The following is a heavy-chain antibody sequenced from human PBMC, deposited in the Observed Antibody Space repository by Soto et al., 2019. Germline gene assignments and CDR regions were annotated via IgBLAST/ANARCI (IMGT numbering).Heavy chain of an antibody. Sequence: GGSLRLSCASSGFPFSNYALSWVRQAPGKGLEWVSSISGSGTYTYYADSVKGRFTISRDNSKNTLYLQMNSLRAGDTAVYYCAKARCTTSNCYVPDYWGQGTLVTVSS. J-gene: IGHJ4*02. CDR2: ISGSGTYT. V-gene: IGHV3-23*01. CDR3: AKARCTTSNCYVPDY. D-gene: IGHD2-8*01. CDR1: GFPFSNYA.